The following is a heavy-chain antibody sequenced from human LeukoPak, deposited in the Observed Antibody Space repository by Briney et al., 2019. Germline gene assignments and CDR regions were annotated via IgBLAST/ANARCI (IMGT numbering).Heavy chain of an antibody. CDR3: ARAYTGGYFDY. D-gene: IGHD1-14*01. V-gene: IGHV4-30-2*01. Sequence: TSQTLSLTCTVSGGSISSGGYYWSWIRQPPGKGLEWIGYIYHSGSTYYNPSLKSRVTISVDRSKNQFSLKLSSVTAADTAVYYCARAYTGGYFDYWGQGTLVTVSS. CDR2: IYHSGST. CDR1: GGSISSGGYY. J-gene: IGHJ4*02.